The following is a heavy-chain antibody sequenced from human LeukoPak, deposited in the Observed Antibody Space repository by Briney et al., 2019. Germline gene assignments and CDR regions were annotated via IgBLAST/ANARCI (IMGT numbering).Heavy chain of an antibody. CDR1: GYTFTSYG. J-gene: IGHJ3*02. CDR2: ISAYNGNT. D-gene: IGHD3-22*01. V-gene: IGHV1-18*01. Sequence: ASAKVSCKASGYTFTSYGISWVRQAPGQGLEWMGWISAYNGNTNYAQKLQGRVTMTTDTSTSTAYMELRSLRSDDTAVYYCASSYYDSSGYDGAFDIWGQGTMVAVSS. CDR3: ASSYYDSSGYDGAFDI.